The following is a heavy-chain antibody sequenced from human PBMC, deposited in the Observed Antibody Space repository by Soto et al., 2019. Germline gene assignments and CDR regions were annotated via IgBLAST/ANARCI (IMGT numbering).Heavy chain of an antibody. CDR1: GGSISSYF. CDR3: ARGIYCSGGSCYPDIDY. D-gene: IGHD2-15*01. CDR2: IYYSGST. V-gene: IGHV4-59*01. J-gene: IGHJ4*02. Sequence: SETLSLTCTVSGGSISSYFWSWIRQPPGKGLEWIGYIYYSGSTNYNPSLKSRVTISVDTSKNQFSLKLSSVTAADTAVYYCARGIYCSGGSCYPDIDYWGQGTLVTVSS.